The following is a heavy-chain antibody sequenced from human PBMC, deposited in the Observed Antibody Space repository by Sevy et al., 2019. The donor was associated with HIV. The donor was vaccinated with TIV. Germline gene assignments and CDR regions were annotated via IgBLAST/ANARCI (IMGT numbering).Heavy chain of an antibody. J-gene: IGHJ3*02. V-gene: IGHV4-30-2*01. CDR2: IYHSGST. Sequence: SETLSLTCAVSGGSISSGGYSWSWIRQPPGKGLEWIGYIYHSGSTYYNPSLKSQVTISVDRSKNQFSLRLSSVTAADTAVYYCARVNPGYCSGGSCRTHDAFDIWGQGTMVTVSS. D-gene: IGHD2-15*01. CDR3: ARVNPGYCSGGSCRTHDAFDI. CDR1: GGSISSGGYS.